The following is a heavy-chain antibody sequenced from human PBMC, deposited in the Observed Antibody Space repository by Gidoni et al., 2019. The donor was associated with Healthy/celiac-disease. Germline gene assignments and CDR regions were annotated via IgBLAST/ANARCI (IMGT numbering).Heavy chain of an antibody. CDR1: GFTFSSHI. CDR3: ARDRSPGNFLEWSPHPFDY. D-gene: IGHD3-3*01. J-gene: IGHJ4*02. CDR2: ISSSSSYI. V-gene: IGHV3-21*01. Sequence: EVQLVESGGGLVKPGGSLRLSCAASGFTFSSHIMNWVRQAPGKGLEWVSSISSSSSYIYYADSVKGRFTISRDNAKNSLYLQMNSLRAEDTAVYYCARDRSPGNFLEWSPHPFDYWGQGTLVTVSS.